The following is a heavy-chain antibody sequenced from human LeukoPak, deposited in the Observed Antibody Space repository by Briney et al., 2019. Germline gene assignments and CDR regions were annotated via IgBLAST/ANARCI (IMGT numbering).Heavy chain of an antibody. CDR3: ARDKWGSIDY. J-gene: IGHJ4*02. CDR1: GFTFSTYA. D-gene: IGHD7-27*01. Sequence: GGSLRLSCAASGFTFSTYAMHWVRQPPSKGLEWVAVMSFDGGDIQYADSVRGRFTISRDNSKNTLFLQMNSLRTEDTAIYYCARDKWGSIDYWGQGILVTVSS. CDR2: MSFDGGDI. V-gene: IGHV3-30-3*01.